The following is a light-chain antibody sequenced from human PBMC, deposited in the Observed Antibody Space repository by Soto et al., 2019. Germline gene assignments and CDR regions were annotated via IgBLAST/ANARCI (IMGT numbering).Light chain of an antibody. CDR2: RRN. CDR1: SSNIGSNY. J-gene: IGLJ3*02. CDR3: AAWDDSLSGRWV. Sequence: QSVLTQPPSASGTPGQRVTISCSGSSSNIGSNYVSWYQQLPGTAPKLLIYRRNQRPSGVPDRFSGSKSGTSASLAISGLRSEDEADYYCAAWDDSLSGRWVFGGGTKLTVL. V-gene: IGLV1-47*01.